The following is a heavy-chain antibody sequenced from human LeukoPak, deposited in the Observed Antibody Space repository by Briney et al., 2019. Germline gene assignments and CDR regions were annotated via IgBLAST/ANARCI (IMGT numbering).Heavy chain of an antibody. CDR1: GFTVSSNY. J-gene: IGHJ6*02. V-gene: IGHV3-66*01. CDR3: ASRAPSCSGGSCYGMDV. D-gene: IGHD2-15*01. CDR2: IYSGGST. Sequence: GGSLRLSCAASGFTVSSNYMSWVRQAPGKGLKWVSVIYSGGSTYYADSVKGRFTISRDNSKNTLYLQMNSLRAEDTAVYYCASRAPSCSGGSCYGMDVWGQGTTVTVSS.